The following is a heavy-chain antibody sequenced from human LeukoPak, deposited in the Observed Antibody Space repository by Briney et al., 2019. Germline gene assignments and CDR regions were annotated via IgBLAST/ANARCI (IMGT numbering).Heavy chain of an antibody. J-gene: IGHJ4*02. Sequence: PSETLSLTCAVYGGSFSGYYWSWIRQPPGKGLEWIGEINHSGSTNYNPSLKSRVTISVDTSKNQFSLKLSSVTAADTAVYYCARGFHFSSTRCSPWCDYWGQGTLVTVSS. CDR1: GGSFSGYY. V-gene: IGHV4-34*01. CDR3: ARGFHFSSTRCSPWCDY. CDR2: INHSGST. D-gene: IGHD2-2*01.